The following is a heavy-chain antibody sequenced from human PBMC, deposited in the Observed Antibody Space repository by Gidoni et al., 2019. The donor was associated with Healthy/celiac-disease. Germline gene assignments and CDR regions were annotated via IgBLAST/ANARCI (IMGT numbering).Heavy chain of an antibody. CDR2: IWYDGSNK. V-gene: IGHV3-33*01. D-gene: IGHD3-10*01. CDR1: GFTFSSSG. CDR3: ARDNHGVKGSGSPLGY. Sequence: QVQLVESGGGVVQPGRSLRLSCAASGFTFSSSGMHWVRQAPGKGLEWVAVIWYDGSNKYYAYSVKGRFTISRDNSKNTLYLQMNSLRAEDTAVYYCARDNHGVKGSGSPLGYWGQGTLVTVSS. J-gene: IGHJ4*02.